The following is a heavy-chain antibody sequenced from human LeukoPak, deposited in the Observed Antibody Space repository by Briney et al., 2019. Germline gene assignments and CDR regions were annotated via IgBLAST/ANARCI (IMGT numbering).Heavy chain of an antibody. J-gene: IGHJ4*02. CDR1: GFDVGRNY. V-gene: IGHV3-53*01. Sequence: GGSLRLSCAASGFDVGRNYMTWVRQAPGKGLEWVSFIYSGGATYYADSVRGRFTISRDSSKNTLYLQMNSLRVEDTAVYYCARVPGYSWGQGALVTVSS. CDR2: IYSGGAT. D-gene: IGHD6-13*01. CDR3: ARVPGYS.